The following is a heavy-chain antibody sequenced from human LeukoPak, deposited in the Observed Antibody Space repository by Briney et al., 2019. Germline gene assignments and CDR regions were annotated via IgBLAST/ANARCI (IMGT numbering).Heavy chain of an antibody. CDR3: AKDMVIAAAGEDAFDI. D-gene: IGHD6-13*01. CDR2: ISWDGGST. V-gene: IGHV3-43*01. J-gene: IGHJ3*02. CDR1: GFTFSSYG. Sequence: GGSLRLSCAASGFTFSSYGMHWVRQAPGKGLEWVSLISWDGGSTYYADSVKGRFTISRDNSKNSLYLQMNSLRTEDTALYYCAKDMVIAAAGEDAFDIWGQGTMVTVSS.